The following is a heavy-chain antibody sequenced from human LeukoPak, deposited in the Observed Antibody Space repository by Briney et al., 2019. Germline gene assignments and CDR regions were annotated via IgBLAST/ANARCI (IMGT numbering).Heavy chain of an antibody. V-gene: IGHV3-33*01. CDR3: ARVRSDYYGSGSYYFFDY. Sequence: GGSLRLSCAASGFTFSSYGMHWVRQAPGKGLEWVAVIWYDGSNKYYADSVKGRFTISRDNSKNTLYLQMNSLRAEDTAVYYCARVRSDYYGSGSYYFFDYWGQGTLVTVSS. CDR1: GFTFSSYG. J-gene: IGHJ4*02. CDR2: IWYDGSNK. D-gene: IGHD3-10*01.